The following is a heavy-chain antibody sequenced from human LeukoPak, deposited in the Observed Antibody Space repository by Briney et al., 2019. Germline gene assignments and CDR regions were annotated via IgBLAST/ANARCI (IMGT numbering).Heavy chain of an antibody. CDR2: INHSGST. J-gene: IGHJ4*02. V-gene: IGHV4-34*01. Sequence: SETLSLTCAVYGGSFSGYYWSWIRQPPGKGLEWIGEINHSGSTNYNPSLKSRVTISIDTFKNQFSLKLSSVTAADTAVYYCASGGAGSYLPADYWGQGTLVTVSS. D-gene: IGHD3-10*01. CDR3: ASGGAGSYLPADY. CDR1: GGSFSGYY.